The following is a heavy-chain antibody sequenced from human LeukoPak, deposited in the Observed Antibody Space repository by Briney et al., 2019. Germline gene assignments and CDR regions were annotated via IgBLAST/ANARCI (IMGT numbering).Heavy chain of an antibody. J-gene: IGHJ4*02. D-gene: IGHD5-24*01. Sequence: GGSLRLSCAASGFTFSSYGMHWVRQAPGKGLEWVAFIHSDGGNKYYADSVRGRFTISRDNAKNTPYLQMNSLRAEDTAVYYGATEMATNPAFDYWGQETLVTVSS. CDR3: ATEMATNPAFDY. CDR1: GFTFSSYG. V-gene: IGHV3-30*02. CDR2: IHSDGGNK.